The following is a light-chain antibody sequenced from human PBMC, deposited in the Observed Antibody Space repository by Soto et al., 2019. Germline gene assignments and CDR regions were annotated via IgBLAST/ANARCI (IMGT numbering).Light chain of an antibody. V-gene: IGKV3D-15*01. Sequence: EIVMTQSPATLSVSPGERATLSCRASQSVSSNLAWYQQKPGQAPRLLIYGASIRATGIPARFSGSGSGTEFTLTISSLQSEDFAVYYCQQYDTSPGTFGQGTKVEIK. CDR3: QQYDTSPGT. CDR2: GAS. J-gene: IGKJ1*01. CDR1: QSVSSN.